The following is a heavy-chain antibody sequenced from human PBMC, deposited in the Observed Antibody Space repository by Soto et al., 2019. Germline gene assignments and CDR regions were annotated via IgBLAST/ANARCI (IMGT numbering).Heavy chain of an antibody. CDR1: GYTFTGYY. J-gene: IGHJ6*02. V-gene: IGHV1-2*02. D-gene: IGHD3-16*01. CDR3: AARYDYVWGTDIHATDV. Sequence: ASVKVSCKASGYTFTGYYMHWVRQAPGQGLEWMGWINPNSGGTNYAQKFQERVTITRDMSTSTAYMELSSLRSEDTAVYYCAARYDYVWGTDIHATDVWGQGTTVTVSS. CDR2: INPNSGGT.